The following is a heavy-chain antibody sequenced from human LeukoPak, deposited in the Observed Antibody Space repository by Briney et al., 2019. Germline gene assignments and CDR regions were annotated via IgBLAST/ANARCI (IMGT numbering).Heavy chain of an antibody. CDR2: IYYSGST. V-gene: IGHV4-59*01. J-gene: IGHJ6*03. CDR1: GGSIISYY. Sequence: SETLSLTCTVSGGSIISYYWSWIRQPPGKGLEWIGYIYYSGSTNYNPSLKSRVTISVDTSKNQFSLKLSSVTAADTAVYYCARGGGMGHYCYYMDVWGKGTTVTISS. D-gene: IGHD5-24*01. CDR3: ARGGGMGHYCYYMDV.